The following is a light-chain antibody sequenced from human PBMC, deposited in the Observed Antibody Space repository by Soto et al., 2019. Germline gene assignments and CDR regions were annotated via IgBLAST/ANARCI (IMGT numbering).Light chain of an antibody. CDR2: AAS. V-gene: IGKV3-15*01. CDR1: QSIRNN. Sequence: EIVMSQSPATLSVSPGERATLSCRASQSIRNNLAWYQQKPGQAPRLLIYAASTRPAGVPARFSGTGSGTEFTLNITSLQSEDFAVYYCQQYGSSPRFTFGPGTKVDI. J-gene: IGKJ3*01. CDR3: QQYGSSPRFT.